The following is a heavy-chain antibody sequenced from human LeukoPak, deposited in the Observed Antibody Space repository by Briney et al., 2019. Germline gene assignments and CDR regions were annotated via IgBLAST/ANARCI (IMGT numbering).Heavy chain of an antibody. CDR2: IIPILGIA. CDR3: ARESSIVGATLRY. J-gene: IGHJ4*02. Sequence: GASVKVSCKASGGTFSSYAISWVRQAPGQGLEWMGRIIPILGIANYAQKFQGRVTITADKSTSTAYMELSSLGSEDTAVYYCARESSIVGATLRYWGQGTLVTVSS. CDR1: GGTFSSYA. D-gene: IGHD1-26*01. V-gene: IGHV1-69*04.